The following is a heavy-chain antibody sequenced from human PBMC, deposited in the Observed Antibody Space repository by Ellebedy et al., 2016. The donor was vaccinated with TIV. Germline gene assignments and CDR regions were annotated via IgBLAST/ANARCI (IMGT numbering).Heavy chain of an antibody. CDR2: IGTSFDT. CDR3: ARVSRGYRGNPEDY. J-gene: IGHJ4*02. CDR1: GFTFSSYD. V-gene: IGHV3-13*01. D-gene: IGHD4-23*01. Sequence: GGSLRLSXAASGFTFSSYDMHWVRQATGRGLEWVATIGTSFDTYFRGSVKGRFTISRDNAKNSLYLQMNSLRADDTAVYYCARVSRGYRGNPEDYWGQGTLVTVSS.